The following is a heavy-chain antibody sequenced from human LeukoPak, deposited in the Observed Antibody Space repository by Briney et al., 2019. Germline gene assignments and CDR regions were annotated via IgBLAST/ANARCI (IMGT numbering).Heavy chain of an antibody. Sequence: PSETLSLTCTVSGGSISSYYWSWIRQPPGKGLEWIGNIYYSGSTNYNPSLKSRVAISVDTSKNQFSLKLSSVTAADTAVYYCARVPYYYDSSGYYEYYFDYWGQGTLVTVSS. V-gene: IGHV4-59*01. J-gene: IGHJ4*02. CDR3: ARVPYYYDSSGYYEYYFDY. CDR2: IYYSGST. D-gene: IGHD3-22*01. CDR1: GGSISSYY.